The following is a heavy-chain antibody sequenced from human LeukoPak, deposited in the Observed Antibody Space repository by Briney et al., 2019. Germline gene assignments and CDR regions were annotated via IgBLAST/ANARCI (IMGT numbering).Heavy chain of an antibody. V-gene: IGHV3-15*01. D-gene: IGHD2-21*01. CDR3: VTDLVIEGYFDY. Sequence: SGESLRLSCAASGFTFSNVWMSWVRQVPGKGLEWVGRIRRKTDGETTDHAAPVKGRFTISRDDSKNTLYLQMNSLKTEDTAVYYCVTDLVIEGYFDYWGQGALVTVSS. J-gene: IGHJ4*02. CDR2: IRRKTDGETT. CDR1: GFTFSNVW.